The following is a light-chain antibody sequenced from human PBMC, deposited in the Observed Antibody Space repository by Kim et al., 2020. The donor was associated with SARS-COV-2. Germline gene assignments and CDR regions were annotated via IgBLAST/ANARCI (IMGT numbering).Light chain of an antibody. CDR1: SSDVGGYNY. J-gene: IGLJ1*01. CDR2: DVS. Sequence: GRSVPISCTETSSDVGGYNYVSWYQHHPGKAPKLMIYDVSKRPSGISNRFSGSKSGNTASLTISGLQAEDEADYYCSSYASSNTFVFGTGTKVTVL. CDR3: SSYASSNTFV. V-gene: IGLV2-14*03.